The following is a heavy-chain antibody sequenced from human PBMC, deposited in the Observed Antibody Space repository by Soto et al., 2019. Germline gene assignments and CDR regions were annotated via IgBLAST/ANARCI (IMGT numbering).Heavy chain of an antibody. CDR3: ASDGRSDKDYYYYGMDV. V-gene: IGHV4-31*03. CDR2: IYYSGST. D-gene: IGHD6-25*01. J-gene: IGHJ6*02. CDR1: GGSISSGGYY. Sequence: SETLSLTCTVSGGSISSGGYYWSWIRQHPGKGLEWIGYIYYSGSTYYNPSLKSRVTISVDTSKNQFSLKLSSVTAADTAVYYCASDGRSDKDYYYYGMDVWGQGTTVTVSS.